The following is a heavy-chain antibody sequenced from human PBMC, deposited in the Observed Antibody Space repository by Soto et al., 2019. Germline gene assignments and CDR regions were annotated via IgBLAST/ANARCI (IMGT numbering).Heavy chain of an antibody. D-gene: IGHD1-20*01. V-gene: IGHV4-34*01. CDR1: GGSFSGYY. CDR3: ARRYKSAGWLET. Sequence: PSETLSLTCAVYGGSFSGYYWSWIRQPPGKGLEWIGEINHSGSTNYNPSLKSRVTISVDTSKNQISLKLNSVTAADTAVYYCARRYKSAGWLETWGQGTLVTVSS. J-gene: IGHJ5*02. CDR2: INHSGST.